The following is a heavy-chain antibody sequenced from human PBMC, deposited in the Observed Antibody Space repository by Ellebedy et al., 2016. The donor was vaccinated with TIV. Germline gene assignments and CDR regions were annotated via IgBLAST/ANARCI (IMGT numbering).Heavy chain of an antibody. CDR2: INSDGSST. Sequence: GESLKISXAASGFTFSNAWMSWVRQAPGKGLVWVSRINSDGSSTSYADSVKGRFTISRDNAKNTLYLQMNSLRAEDTAVYYCARDEVGTTRGPDAFDIWGQGTMVTVSS. J-gene: IGHJ3*02. V-gene: IGHV3-74*01. D-gene: IGHD1-26*01. CDR3: ARDEVGTTRGPDAFDI. CDR1: GFTFSNAW.